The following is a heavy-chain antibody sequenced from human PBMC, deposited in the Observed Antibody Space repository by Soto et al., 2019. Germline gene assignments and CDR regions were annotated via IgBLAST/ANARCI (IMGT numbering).Heavy chain of an antibody. J-gene: IGHJ4*02. V-gene: IGHV4-30-4*08. D-gene: IGHD6-13*01. CDR1: GASISSGGYF. Sequence: SETLSLTCTVSGASISSGGYFWSWIRQHPGKGLEWIGYIYFTGSTHYNPSLKSRSTISVDTSKNQFSLKLNSVTAADTAVYYCASRHSSPYFDYWGQGTLVTVSS. CDR2: IYFTGST. CDR3: ASRHSSPYFDY.